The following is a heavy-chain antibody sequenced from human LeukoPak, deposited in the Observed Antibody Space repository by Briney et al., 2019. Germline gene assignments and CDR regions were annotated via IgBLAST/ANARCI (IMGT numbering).Heavy chain of an antibody. CDR2: ISYDGSNK. Sequence: PGGSLRLSCAASGFTFSSYGMHWVRQAPGKGLEWVAVISYDGSNKYYADSVKGRFTISRDNSRNALYLQMSSLRPEDTAVYYCTKWSGFGDDWGQGTLVTVSS. D-gene: IGHD3-10*01. V-gene: IGHV3-30*18. CDR3: TKWSGFGDD. J-gene: IGHJ4*02. CDR1: GFTFSSYG.